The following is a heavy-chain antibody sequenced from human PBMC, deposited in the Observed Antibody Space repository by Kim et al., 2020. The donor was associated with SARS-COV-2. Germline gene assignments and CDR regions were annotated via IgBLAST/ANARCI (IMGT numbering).Heavy chain of an antibody. CDR2: NGNT. Sequence: NGNTNYAQELQGRVTMTTDTSTSTAYMELRSLRSDDTAVYYCARDMVGEFWGQGTLVTVSS. D-gene: IGHD3-10*02. J-gene: IGHJ4*02. CDR3: ARDMVGEF. V-gene: IGHV1-18*01.